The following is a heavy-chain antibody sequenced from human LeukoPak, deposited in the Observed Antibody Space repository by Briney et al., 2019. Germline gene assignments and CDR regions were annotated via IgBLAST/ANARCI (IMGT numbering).Heavy chain of an antibody. J-gene: IGHJ4*02. Sequence: GGSLRLSCVASAFTFSTYWMHWVRQAPGKGLVWVSRINSDGSRTIYADSVKSRFTISRDNAKDTLYLQMNSLRAEDTAVYYCAREYCSSTSCPTFDYWGQGTLVTVSS. D-gene: IGHD2-2*01. CDR2: INSDGSRT. V-gene: IGHV3-74*01. CDR3: AREYCSSTSCPTFDY. CDR1: AFTFSTYW.